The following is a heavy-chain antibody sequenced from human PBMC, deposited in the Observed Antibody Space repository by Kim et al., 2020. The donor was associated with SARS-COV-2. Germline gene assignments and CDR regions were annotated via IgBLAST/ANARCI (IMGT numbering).Heavy chain of an antibody. V-gene: IGHV1-3*01. D-gene: IGHD3-10*01. CDR3: AVFAQNGSFGELSAFDY. CDR1: GYTFTSYA. J-gene: IGHJ4*02. CDR2: INAGNGNT. Sequence: ASVKVSCKASGYTFTSYAMHWVRQAPGQRLEWMGWINAGNGNTKYSQKFQGRVTITRDTSASTAYMELSSLRSEDTAVYYCAVFAQNGSFGELSAFDYWGQGTLVTVSS.